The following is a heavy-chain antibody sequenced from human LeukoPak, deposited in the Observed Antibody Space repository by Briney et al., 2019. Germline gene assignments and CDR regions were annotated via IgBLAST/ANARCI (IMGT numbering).Heavy chain of an antibody. CDR3: YSIAARRFDY. V-gene: IGHV5-51*01. J-gene: IGHJ4*02. Sequence: GESLKISCKGSGYSFTSYWIGWVRQMPGKGLEWMGIIYPGDSDTRYSPSFQGQVTNSADKSISTAYLQLSSLRASDTAMYYCYSIAARRFDYWGQGTLVTVSS. CDR2: IYPGDSDT. D-gene: IGHD6-6*01. CDR1: GYSFTSYW.